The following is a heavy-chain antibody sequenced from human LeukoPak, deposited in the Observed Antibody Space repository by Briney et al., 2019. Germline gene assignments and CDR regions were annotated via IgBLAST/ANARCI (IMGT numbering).Heavy chain of an antibody. J-gene: IGHJ4*02. Sequence: SETLSLTCTVSGGSISSYYWSWIRQPAGKGLEWIGRIYTSGSTNYNPSLKSRVTMSVDTSKNQFSLKLSSVTAADTAVYYCARDRLGGSYHDYFDYWGQGTLVTVSS. D-gene: IGHD1-26*01. CDR1: GGSISSYY. CDR2: IYTSGST. V-gene: IGHV4-4*07. CDR3: ARDRLGGSYHDYFDY.